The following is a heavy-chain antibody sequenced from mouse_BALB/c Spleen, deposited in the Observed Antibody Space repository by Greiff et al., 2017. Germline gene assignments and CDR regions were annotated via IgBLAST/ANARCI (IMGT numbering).Heavy chain of an antibody. J-gene: IGHJ2*01. CDR2: ISYDGSN. CDR3: ARVKGIHYYGYDY. Sequence: EVHLVESGPGLVKPSQSLSLTCSVTGYSITSGYYWNWIRQFPGNKLEWMGYISYDGSNNYNPSLKNRISITRDTSKNQFFLKLNSVTTEDTATYYCARVKGIHYYGYDYWGQGTTLTVSS. V-gene: IGHV3-6*02. D-gene: IGHD1-2*01. CDR1: GYSITSGYY.